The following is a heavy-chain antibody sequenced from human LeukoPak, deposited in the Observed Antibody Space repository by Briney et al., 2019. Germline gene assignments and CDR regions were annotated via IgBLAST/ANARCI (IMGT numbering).Heavy chain of an antibody. CDR1: GFTFSSYA. CDR2: ISGSGGST. V-gene: IGHV3-23*01. Sequence: GGSLRLSCAASGFTFSSYAMSWVRQAPGKGLEWVSAISGSGGSTYYADSVKGRFTISRDNAKNSLYLQMNSLRAEDTALYYCARGRGSGTYLGVDYWGQGTLVTVSS. D-gene: IGHD3-10*01. CDR3: ARGRGSGTYLGVDY. J-gene: IGHJ4*02.